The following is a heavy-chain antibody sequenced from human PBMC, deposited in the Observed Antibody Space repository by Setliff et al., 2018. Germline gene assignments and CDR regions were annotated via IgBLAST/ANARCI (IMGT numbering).Heavy chain of an antibody. Sequence: PGGSLRLSCTASGLSFSNAWLNWVRQAPGKGLEWVPYISSSGSTIYYADSVKGRFTISRDNAKNSLYLQMNSLRAEDTAVYYCARDGIVGATYPDFDYWGQGTLVTVSS. CDR2: ISSSGSTI. V-gene: IGHV3-11*01. J-gene: IGHJ4*02. CDR3: ARDGIVGATYPDFDY. CDR1: GLSFSNAW. D-gene: IGHD1-26*01.